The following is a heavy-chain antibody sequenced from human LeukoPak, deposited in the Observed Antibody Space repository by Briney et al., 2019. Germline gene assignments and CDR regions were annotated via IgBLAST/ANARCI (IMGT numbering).Heavy chain of an antibody. CDR1: GFTFSNFW. CDR3: ARGDDFSGDH. D-gene: IGHD1-1*01. CDR2: IHPEGNEK. Sequence: GGSLRLACAVSGFTFSNFWMSWVRQAPGRGLEWVANIHPEGNEKYHAESVKGRFTISRDTAKNTLFLQMSGLRTAGTAVNDRARGDDFSGDHWGQGTRFPVPS. V-gene: IGHV3-7*04. J-gene: IGHJ4*02.